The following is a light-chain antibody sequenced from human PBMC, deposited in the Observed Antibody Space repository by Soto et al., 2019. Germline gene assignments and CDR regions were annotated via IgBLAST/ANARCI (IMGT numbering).Light chain of an antibody. V-gene: IGKV1-39*01. J-gene: IGKJ1*01. CDR2: AAS. CDR3: QQYYSTPPT. Sequence: DIQMTQSPSSLSASVGDRVTITCRASQSISSYLNWYQQKPGKAPKLLIYAASSLQSGVPSRFSGSGSGTDFTLTISCLQSEDFATYYCQQYYSTPPTFGQGTKVDIK. CDR1: QSISSY.